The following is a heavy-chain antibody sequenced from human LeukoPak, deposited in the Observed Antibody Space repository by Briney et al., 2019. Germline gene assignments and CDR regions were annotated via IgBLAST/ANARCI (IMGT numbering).Heavy chain of an antibody. V-gene: IGHV1-69*04. J-gene: IGHJ5*02. D-gene: IGHD2-2*01. CDR3: ARLDIVVVPAAPYNWFDP. Sequence: ASVKVSCKASGYTFTSSDINWVRQAPGQGLERMGRIIPILGIANYAQKFQGRVTITADKSTSTTYMELSSLRSEDTAVYYCARLDIVVVPAAPYNWFDPWGQGTLVTVSP. CDR2: IIPILGIA. CDR1: GYTFTSSD.